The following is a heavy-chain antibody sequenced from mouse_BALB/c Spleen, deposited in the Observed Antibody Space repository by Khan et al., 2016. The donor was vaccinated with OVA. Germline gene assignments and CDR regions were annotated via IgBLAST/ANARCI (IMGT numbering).Heavy chain of an antibody. Sequence: QVQLQQSGAELARPGASVKLSCKASGYTFTDYYINWVKQRTGQGLEWIGEISPGSGDTYYTEKFKGKATLTADKSSSTAYMQLSSLTSEASAVYCCGTRNYVGYTFAYWGQGTLVTVSA. J-gene: IGHJ3*01. CDR2: ISPGSGDT. CDR3: GTRNYVGYTFAY. D-gene: IGHD1-2*01. CDR1: GYTFTDYY. V-gene: IGHV1-77*01.